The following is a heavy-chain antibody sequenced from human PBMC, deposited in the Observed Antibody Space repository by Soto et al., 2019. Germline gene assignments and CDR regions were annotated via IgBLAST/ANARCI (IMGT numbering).Heavy chain of an antibody. CDR2: IIPIFGTA. Sequence: SVKVSCKASGGTFSSYAISWVRQAPGQGLEWMGGIIPIFGTANYAQKFQGRVTITADKSTSTAYMELSSLRSEDTAVYYCARSHDYGDYEAYFDYWGQGTRVTVSS. CDR3: ARSHDYGDYEAYFDY. D-gene: IGHD4-17*01. J-gene: IGHJ4*02. CDR1: GGTFSSYA. V-gene: IGHV1-69*06.